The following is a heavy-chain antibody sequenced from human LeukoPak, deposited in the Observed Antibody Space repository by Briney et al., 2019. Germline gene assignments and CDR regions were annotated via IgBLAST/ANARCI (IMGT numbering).Heavy chain of an antibody. CDR3: AKDVTPDGVWDIDY. D-gene: IGHD4-17*01. V-gene: IGHV3-23*01. Sequence: GSPRLSCVASGFTFSKYTLSWVRQAPGKGLEWVSGIYGGVTGSTFYAASVRGRSTISRDNSKNTLHLQMTSPRDEDTAVSYCAKDVTPDGVWDIDYWGQGTLITVSS. CDR2: IYGGVTGST. CDR1: GFTFSKYT. J-gene: IGHJ4*02.